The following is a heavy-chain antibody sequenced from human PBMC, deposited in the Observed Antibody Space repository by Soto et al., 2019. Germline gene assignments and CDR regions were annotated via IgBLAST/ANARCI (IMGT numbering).Heavy chain of an antibody. Sequence: TLSLTCAVYGGSFSGYYWSWIRQPPGKGLEWIGEINHSGSTNYNPSLKSRVTISVDTSKNQFSLKLSSVTAADTAVYYCARGPIYGMDVWGQGTTVTVSS. J-gene: IGHJ6*02. CDR2: INHSGST. CDR3: ARGPIYGMDV. D-gene: IGHD5-12*01. CDR1: GGSFSGYY. V-gene: IGHV4-34*01.